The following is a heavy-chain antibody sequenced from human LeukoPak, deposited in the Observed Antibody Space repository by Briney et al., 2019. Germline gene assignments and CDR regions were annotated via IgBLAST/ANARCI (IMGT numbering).Heavy chain of an antibody. Sequence: GGSLRLSCAASGFTFSSYAMHWVRQAPGKGLEWVAVISYDGSNKYYADSVKGRFTISRDNSKNTLYLQMNSLRAEDTAVYYCARDPNYYGSLPLDYWGQGTLVTVSS. CDR3: ARDPNYYGSLPLDY. J-gene: IGHJ4*02. D-gene: IGHD3-10*01. CDR2: ISYDGSNK. V-gene: IGHV3-30-3*01. CDR1: GFTFSSYA.